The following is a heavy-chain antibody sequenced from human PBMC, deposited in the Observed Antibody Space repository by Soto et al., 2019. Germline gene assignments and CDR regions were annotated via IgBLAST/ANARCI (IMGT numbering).Heavy chain of an antibody. CDR1: GFTFDDYT. Sequence: EVQLVESGGVVVQPGGSLRLSCAASGFTFDDYTMHWVRQAPGKGLEWVSLISWDGGSTYYADSVRGRFNISRDNSKNALYLQMHSLRTEDTALYYCAKDSSIAGAGDYYYYGMDVWGQGTTVTVSS. D-gene: IGHD6-19*01. V-gene: IGHV3-43*01. CDR2: ISWDGGST. J-gene: IGHJ6*02. CDR3: AKDSSIAGAGDYYYYGMDV.